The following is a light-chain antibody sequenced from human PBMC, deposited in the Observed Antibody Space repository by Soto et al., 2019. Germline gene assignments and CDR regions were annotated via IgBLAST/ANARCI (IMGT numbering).Light chain of an antibody. Sequence: EIVLTQSPGTLSLSPEERATLSCRASQSVSSNLAWYQQKPGQAPSLLIYGAYTRASGTPARFSGSGSGTEFTLTISSLQSEDFAAYYCQQYIRWPLTFGGGTKVDIK. CDR1: QSVSSN. V-gene: IGKV3-15*01. CDR3: QQYIRWPLT. CDR2: GAY. J-gene: IGKJ4*01.